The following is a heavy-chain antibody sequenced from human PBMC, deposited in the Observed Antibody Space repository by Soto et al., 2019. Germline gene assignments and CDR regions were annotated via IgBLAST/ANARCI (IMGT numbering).Heavy chain of an antibody. CDR1: GFTFDDYA. D-gene: IGHD6-19*01. CDR2: ISWNSGSI. Sequence: EVQLVESGGGLVQPGRSLRLSCAASGFTFDDYAMHWVRQAPGKGLEWVSGISWNSGSIGYAESVKGRFTISRDNAKNSLYLKMNSLRAEDTALYYCAKGFTQWLVRGMDVWGQGTTVTVSS. CDR3: AKGFTQWLVRGMDV. V-gene: IGHV3-9*01. J-gene: IGHJ6*02.